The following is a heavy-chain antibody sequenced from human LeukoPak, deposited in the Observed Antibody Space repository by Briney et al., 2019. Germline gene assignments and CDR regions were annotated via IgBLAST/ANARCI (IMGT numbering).Heavy chain of an antibody. CDR2: INPSGGST. V-gene: IGHV1-46*01. CDR1: GYTFSSYY. D-gene: IGHD4-17*01. J-gene: IGHJ4*02. Sequence: ASVKVSCKASGYTFSSYYMHWVRQAGGQGLEWLGIINPSGGSTGYAQKFQGRVTMTRDTSTGTVYMELSSLRSEDTAVYYCARDYGDLSNRLFDYWGQGTLVTVSS. CDR3: ARDYGDLSNRLFDY.